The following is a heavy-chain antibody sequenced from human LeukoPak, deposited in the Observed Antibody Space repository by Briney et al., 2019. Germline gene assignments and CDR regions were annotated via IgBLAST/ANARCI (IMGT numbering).Heavy chain of an antibody. Sequence: GGSLILSCEGSGFTFRSHWMSWVRQAPGKGLEWVANIHQYGGEKYYADSVKGRFTISRDKAKNSLYLQMNSLRAEDTALYYCAKDIADQIVGATWGYHGMDIWGQGTTVTVSS. V-gene: IGHV3-7*03. J-gene: IGHJ6*02. CDR3: AKDIADQIVGATWGYHGMDI. CDR1: GFTFRSHW. D-gene: IGHD1-26*01. CDR2: IHQYGGEK.